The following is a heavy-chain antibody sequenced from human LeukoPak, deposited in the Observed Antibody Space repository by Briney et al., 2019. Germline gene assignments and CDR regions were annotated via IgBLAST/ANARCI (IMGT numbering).Heavy chain of an antibody. V-gene: IGHV1-46*01. CDR1: GYTFTNYY. CDR2: INSSGGST. J-gene: IGHJ4*02. CDR3: ARGSAAGPSARYYFDY. D-gene: IGHD6-13*01. Sequence: ASVKVSCKASGYTFTNYYMHWVRQAPGQGPEWMGIINSSGGSTSYAQKFQGRVTMTRDTSTCTVYMELSSLSSEDTAVYYCARGSAAGPSARYYFDYWGQGTLVTVSS.